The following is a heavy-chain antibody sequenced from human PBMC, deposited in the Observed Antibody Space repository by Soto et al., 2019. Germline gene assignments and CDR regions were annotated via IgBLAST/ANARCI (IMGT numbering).Heavy chain of an antibody. CDR2: IYYSGST. Sequence: SETLSLTCTVSGGSISSGGYYWSWIRQHPGKGLEWIGYIYYSGSTYYNPSLKSRVTISVDTSKNQFSLKLSSVTAADTAVYYCARDVSQSHYYDSSGYPPEYYGMDVWGQGTTVTVSS. CDR1: GGSISSGGYY. J-gene: IGHJ6*02. CDR3: ARDVSQSHYYDSSGYPPEYYGMDV. V-gene: IGHV4-31*03. D-gene: IGHD3-22*01.